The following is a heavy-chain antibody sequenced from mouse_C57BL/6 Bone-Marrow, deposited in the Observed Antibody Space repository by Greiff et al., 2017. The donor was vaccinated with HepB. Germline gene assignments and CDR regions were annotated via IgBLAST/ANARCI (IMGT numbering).Heavy chain of an antibody. D-gene: IGHD1-1*02. CDR2: IYPGSGST. CDR3: ARSGDRGGWPY. Sequence: VQLQQPGAELVKPGASVKMSCKASGYTFTSYWITGVKQRPGQGLGWIGDIYPGSGSTNYNEKFKRKATLTVDTSSSTAYMQLSSLTSEDSAVYYCARSGDRGGWPYWGQGTSVTVSS. V-gene: IGHV1-55*01. J-gene: IGHJ4*01. CDR1: GYTFTSYW.